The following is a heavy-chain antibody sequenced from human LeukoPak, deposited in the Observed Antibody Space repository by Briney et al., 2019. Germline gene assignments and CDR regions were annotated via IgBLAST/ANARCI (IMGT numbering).Heavy chain of an antibody. D-gene: IGHD3-10*01. J-gene: IGHJ5*02. V-gene: IGHV4-4*02. CDR1: GGSISSSNW. Sequence: SGTLSLTCAVSGGSISSSNWWSWVRPPPGKGLEWIGEIYHSGSTTYNPSLKSRVTMSVDTSKNQFSLKLSSVTAADTAVYYCARDSGTTGEVKFDPWGQGTLVTVSS. CDR2: IYHSGST. CDR3: ARDSGTTGEVKFDP.